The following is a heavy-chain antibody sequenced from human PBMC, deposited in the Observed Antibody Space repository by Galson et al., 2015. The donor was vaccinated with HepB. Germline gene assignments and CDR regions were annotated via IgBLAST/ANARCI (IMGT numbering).Heavy chain of an antibody. CDR1: GFTFSSYA. Sequence: SLRLSCAASGFTFSSYAMNWVRQAPGKGLEWVSIISGSGGSTFYADSVQGRSTISRDNSKNTLYLQLNSLRAEDTAIYYCAKGSHDTGGYTSDYWGQGTLVTVSS. CDR2: ISGSGGST. D-gene: IGHD3-22*01. CDR3: AKGSHDTGGYTSDY. J-gene: IGHJ4*02. V-gene: IGHV3-23*01.